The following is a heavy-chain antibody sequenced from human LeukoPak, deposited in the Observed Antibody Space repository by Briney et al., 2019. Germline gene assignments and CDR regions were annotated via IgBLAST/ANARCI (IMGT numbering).Heavy chain of an antibody. CDR2: IIPIFGTA. D-gene: IGHD3-10*01. CDR3: ARDRPTPKAGGSGSYYNTDYYYYYMDV. CDR1: GGTFSSYA. V-gene: IGHV1-69*06. J-gene: IGHJ6*03. Sequence: SVKVSCKASGGTFSSYAISWVRQAPGQGLEWMGGIIPIFGTANYAQKFQGRVTITADKSTSTAYMELSSLRSEDTAVYYCARDRPTPKAGGSGSYYNTDYYYYYMDVWGKGTTVTVSS.